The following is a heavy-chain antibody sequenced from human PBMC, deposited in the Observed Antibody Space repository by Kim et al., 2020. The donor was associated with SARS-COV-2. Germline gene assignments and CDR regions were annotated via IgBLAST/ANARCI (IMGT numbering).Heavy chain of an antibody. Sequence: GGSLRLSCAASGFTFSDYYMSWIRQAPGKGLEWVSYISSSGSTIYYADSVKGRFTISRDNAKNSLYLQMNSLRAEDTAVYYCARDQVAVAGNGAYNWFDPWGQGTLVTVSS. D-gene: IGHD6-19*01. CDR1: GFTFSDYY. CDR2: ISSSGSTI. J-gene: IGHJ5*02. CDR3: ARDQVAVAGNGAYNWFDP. V-gene: IGHV3-11*01.